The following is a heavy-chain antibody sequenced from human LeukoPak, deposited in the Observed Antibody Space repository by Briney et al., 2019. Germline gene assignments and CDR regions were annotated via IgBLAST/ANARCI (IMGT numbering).Heavy chain of an antibody. J-gene: IGHJ4*02. CDR2: INPDSGGT. V-gene: IGHV1-2*02. CDR1: GYTFTGHY. Sequence: ASVKVSCKASGYTFTGHYMHWVRQAPGQGLEWMGWINPDSGGTNYAQKFQGRVTMTRDTSISTAYMELRSLRSDDTAVYYCARDPRPRYDYVWGSYLNWGQGTLVTVSS. D-gene: IGHD3-16*02. CDR3: ARDPRPRYDYVWGSYLN.